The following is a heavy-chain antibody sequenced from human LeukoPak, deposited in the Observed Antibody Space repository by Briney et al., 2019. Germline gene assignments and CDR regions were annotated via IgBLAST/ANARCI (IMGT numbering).Heavy chain of an antibody. CDR1: GFTFSSYS. Sequence: PGGSLRLSYAASGFTFSSYSMNWVRQAPGKGLEWVSYISSSSSTIYYADSVKGRFTISRDNAKNSLYLQMNSLRAEDTAVYYCARVYRLVTSDYWGQGTLVTVSS. V-gene: IGHV3-48*01. J-gene: IGHJ4*02. D-gene: IGHD3-9*01. CDR2: ISSSSSTI. CDR3: ARVYRLVTSDY.